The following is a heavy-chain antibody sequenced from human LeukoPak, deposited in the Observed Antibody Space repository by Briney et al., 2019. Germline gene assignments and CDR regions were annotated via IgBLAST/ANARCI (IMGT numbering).Heavy chain of an antibody. CDR1: GGSISSYY. CDR3: ASPHGDGEIDY. J-gene: IGHJ4*02. Sequence: KPSETLSLTCTVSGGSISSYYWSWIRQPPGKGLEWIGYIYYSGTTNYNPSLKSRVTISVDTSKNQFSLKLSSVTAADTAVYYCASPHGDGEIDYWGQGTLVTVSS. CDR2: IYYSGTT. V-gene: IGHV4-59*01. D-gene: IGHD4-17*01.